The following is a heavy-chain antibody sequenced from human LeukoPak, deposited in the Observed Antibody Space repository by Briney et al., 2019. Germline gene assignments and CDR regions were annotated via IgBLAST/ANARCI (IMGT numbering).Heavy chain of an antibody. Sequence: MASETLSLTCAVYGGSFSGYYWSWIRQPPGKGLEWIGEINHSGSTNYNPSLKSRVTISVDTSKNQFSLKLSSVTAADTAVYYCASGSSGWYGGYYYYGMDVWGQGTTVTVSS. J-gene: IGHJ6*02. V-gene: IGHV4-34*01. CDR3: ASGSSGWYGGYYYYGMDV. CDR1: GGSFSGYY. D-gene: IGHD6-19*01. CDR2: INHSGST.